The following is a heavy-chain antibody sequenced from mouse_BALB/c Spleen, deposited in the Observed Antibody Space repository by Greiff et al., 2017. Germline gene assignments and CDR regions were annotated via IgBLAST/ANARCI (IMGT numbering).Heavy chain of an antibody. CDR3: ARRDQTGPFAY. CDR2: ILPGSGST. CDR1: GYTFSSYC. V-gene: IGHV1-9*01. D-gene: IGHD4-1*01. Sequence: QVQLQQSGAELMKPGASVKISCKATGYTFSSYCIEWVKQRPGHGLEWIGEILPGSGSTNYNEKFKGKATFTADTSSNTAYMQLSSLTSEDSAVYYCARRDQTGPFAYWGQGTTLTVSS. J-gene: IGHJ2*01.